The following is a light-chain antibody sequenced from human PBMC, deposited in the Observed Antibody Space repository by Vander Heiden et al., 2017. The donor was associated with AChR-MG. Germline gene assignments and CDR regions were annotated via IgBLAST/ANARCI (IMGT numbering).Light chain of an antibody. J-gene: IGLJ2*01. V-gene: IGLV1-51*01. CDR1: SSNIGKTS. CDR2: DNS. Sequence: QSVLTQPPSVSAAPGQKVTISCSGGSSNIGKTSVSWYQQVPETAPKLLIYDNSKRPSGIPDRFSGSKSGTSATLGISRLQTGDEAEYYCGTWDSSLNAGVFGGGTKLTVL. CDR3: GTWDSSLNAGV.